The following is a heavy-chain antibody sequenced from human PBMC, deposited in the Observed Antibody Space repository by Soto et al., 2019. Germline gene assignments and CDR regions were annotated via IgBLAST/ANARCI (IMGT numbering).Heavy chain of an antibody. CDR1: GFTFSDFY. D-gene: IGHD2-21*01. V-gene: IGHV3-11*06. CDR2: ISPKSNYK. CDR3: VRGGGGGQFDS. Sequence: GGSLRLSCEVSGFTFSDFYMSWIRQSPGKGLEWLSYISPKSNYKQYAESVKGRHTISRDNAKNSLSLQMNSLRVEDTAVYYCVRGGGGGQFDSWGQGTLVAVSS. J-gene: IGHJ4*02.